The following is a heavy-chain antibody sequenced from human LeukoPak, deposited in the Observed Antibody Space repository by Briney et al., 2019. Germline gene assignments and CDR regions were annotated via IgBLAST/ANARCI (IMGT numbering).Heavy chain of an antibody. CDR2: IYYSGST. Sequence: PSETLSLTCTVSGGSISSYYWSWIRQPPGKGLEWIGCIYYSGSTNYNPSLKSRVTISVDTSKNQFSLKLSSVTAADTAVYYCARGGSSWYGPLGYYGMDVWGQGTTATVSS. CDR3: ARGGSSWYGPLGYYGMDV. V-gene: IGHV4-59*01. CDR1: GGSISSYY. J-gene: IGHJ6*02. D-gene: IGHD6-13*01.